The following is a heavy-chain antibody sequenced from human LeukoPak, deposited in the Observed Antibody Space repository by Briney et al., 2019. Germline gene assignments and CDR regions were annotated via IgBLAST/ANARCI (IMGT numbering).Heavy chain of an antibody. J-gene: IGHJ4*02. Sequence: GGSLRLSCAASGFTVSSYVMTWVRQAPGKGLEWVSGISGSGDSTYYADSVKGRFTISRDNSKNTLYLQMNSLRAEDTAVYYCAKVLMVYAVFDYWGQGTLSPSP. V-gene: IGHV3-23*01. CDR2: ISGSGDST. D-gene: IGHD2-8*01. CDR1: GFTVSSYV. CDR3: AKVLMVYAVFDY.